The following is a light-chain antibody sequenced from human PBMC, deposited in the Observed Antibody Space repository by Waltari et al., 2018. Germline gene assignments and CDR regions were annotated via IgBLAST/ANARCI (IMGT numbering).Light chain of an antibody. CDR1: NSNVGSTS. CDR2: RNN. Sequence: QSVLTQPPSASGTPGQRVTISCSGSNSNVGSTSVHWYQQVPGTAPKLLIYRNNQRPSGVPDRFSGSKSGTSASLAISGLQSEDEADYYCAAWDYSLDGHVLFGGGTKLTVL. J-gene: IGLJ2*01. CDR3: AAWDYSLDGHVL. V-gene: IGLV1-44*01.